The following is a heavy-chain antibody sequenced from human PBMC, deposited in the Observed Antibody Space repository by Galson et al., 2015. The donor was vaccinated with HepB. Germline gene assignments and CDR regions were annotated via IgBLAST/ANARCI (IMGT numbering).Heavy chain of an antibody. Sequence: SLRLSCAASGFTFSSYSMNWVRQAPGKGLEWVSSISSSSSYIYYADSVKGRFTISRDNAKNSLYLQMNSPRAEDTAVYYCARAPTHSSWDQWLAATPLSFDYWGQGTLVTVSS. CDR1: GFTFSSYS. CDR2: ISSSSSYI. CDR3: ARAPTHSSWDQWLAATPLSFDY. V-gene: IGHV3-21*01. J-gene: IGHJ4*02. D-gene: IGHD2-15*01.